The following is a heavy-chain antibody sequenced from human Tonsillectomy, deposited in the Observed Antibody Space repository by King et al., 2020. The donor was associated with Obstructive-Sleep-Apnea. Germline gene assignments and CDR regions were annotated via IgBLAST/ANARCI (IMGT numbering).Heavy chain of an antibody. D-gene: IGHD5-18*01. CDR3: ARADRDIAMGLFDY. J-gene: IGHJ4*02. Sequence: LQLQESGPGLVKPSETLSLTCTVSGGSISSSSYCGWIRQPPGKGLEWMGHIYYSGSTHYNPSLKSRVTISVDTSKNQFSLELNSVTAADTAVYYCARADRDIAMGLFDYWGQGTLVTVSS. CDR1: GGSISSSSY. CDR2: IYYSGST. V-gene: IGHV4-39*07.